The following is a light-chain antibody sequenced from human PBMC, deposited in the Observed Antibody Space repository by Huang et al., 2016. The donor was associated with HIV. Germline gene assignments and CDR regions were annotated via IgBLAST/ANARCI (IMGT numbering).Light chain of an antibody. CDR3: QQTFSG. Sequence: DIPGTQSPSFLSASVGDKVTLTCRSSQNINNYLNWYQQQTGKAPKLLIYAASSLQSGVPSRFSGSGSGTEFTLTISSLQPEDFATYYCQQTFSGFAAGTKVEIK. CDR1: QNINNY. CDR2: AAS. V-gene: IGKV1-39*01. J-gene: IGKJ4*01.